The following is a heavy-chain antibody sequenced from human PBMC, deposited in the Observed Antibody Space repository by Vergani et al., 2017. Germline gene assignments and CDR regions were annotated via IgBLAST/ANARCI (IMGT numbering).Heavy chain of an antibody. D-gene: IGHD4-17*01. Sequence: ELHLVESGGGLVQPGGSLSLSGAASGFMFSNYWMNWVRQAPGKGLEWLANIKHDGSEQYYVDSVRGRFTSSRDNAKNSLYLQMNSLRAEDTAVYHGARPSAPGDYDALDIWGQGTMVTVSS. J-gene: IGHJ3*02. CDR3: ARPSAPGDYDALDI. CDR1: GFMFSNYW. V-gene: IGHV3-7*01. CDR2: IKHDGSEQ.